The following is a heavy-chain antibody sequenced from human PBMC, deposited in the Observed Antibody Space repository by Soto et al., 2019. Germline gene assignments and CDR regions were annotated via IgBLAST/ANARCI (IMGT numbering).Heavy chain of an antibody. CDR1: GFTLSSFS. V-gene: IGHV3-21*01. CDR2: ITTGNDYI. CDR3: ARDSYSSLFDS. Sequence: GGSLRLSCVASGFTLSSFSMSWVRQTPGKGLEWVSSITTGNDYISYADSVKGRFTISRDNAKNSLFLQMNSLRAEDTALYFCARDSYSSLFDSWGQGTLVTVSS. J-gene: IGHJ5*01. D-gene: IGHD6-19*01.